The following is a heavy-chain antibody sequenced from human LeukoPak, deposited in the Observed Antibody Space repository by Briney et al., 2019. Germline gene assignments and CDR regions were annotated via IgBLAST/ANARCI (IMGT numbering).Heavy chain of an antibody. D-gene: IGHD3-10*01. CDR3: ASGFGIFDY. CDR1: GFSFRDYW. J-gene: IGHJ4*02. CDR2: IKQDTIEK. Sequence: GGPLRLSCEASGFSFRDYWMTWIRQAPGKGLEWVANIKQDTIEKNYLDSVRGRFTISRDNAKNSLYLQMNSLRAEDTAVYYCASGFGIFDYWGQGALVTVSS. V-gene: IGHV3-7*01.